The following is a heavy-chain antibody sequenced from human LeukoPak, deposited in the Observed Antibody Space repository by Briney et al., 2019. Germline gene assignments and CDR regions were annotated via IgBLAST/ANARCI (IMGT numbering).Heavy chain of an antibody. CDR2: ISSSSSYI. CDR3: ARDSPTMIGEDAFDI. J-gene: IGHJ3*02. Sequence: GGSLRLSCAASGFTFSSYSMNWVRQAPGKGLEWVSSISSSSSYIYYADSVKGRFTISRDNAKNSLYLQMNSLRAEDTAVCYCARDSPTMIGEDAFDIWGQGTMVTVSS. CDR1: GFTFSSYS. D-gene: IGHD3-22*01. V-gene: IGHV3-21*01.